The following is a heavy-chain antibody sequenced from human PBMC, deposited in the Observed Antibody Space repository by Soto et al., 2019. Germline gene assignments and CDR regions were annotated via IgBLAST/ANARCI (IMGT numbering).Heavy chain of an antibody. CDR3: AKGSIAAAGTSGYNLFDP. Sequence: TGGSLRLSCAASGFTFTSHAMSWVRQAPGKGLEWVSGISGSGGTTYYSDSGKGRFTISRDNSKNTLYLQMNSLRAEDTAVYYCAKGSIAAAGTSGYNLFDPWGQGTLVTVSS. V-gene: IGHV3-23*01. CDR1: GFTFTSHA. CDR2: ISGSGGTT. J-gene: IGHJ5*02. D-gene: IGHD6-13*01.